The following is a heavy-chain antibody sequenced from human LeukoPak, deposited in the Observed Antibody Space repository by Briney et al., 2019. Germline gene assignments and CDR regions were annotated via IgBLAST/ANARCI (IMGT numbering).Heavy chain of an antibody. V-gene: IGHV4-61*02. CDR1: GGSISSGSYY. J-gene: IGHJ4*02. CDR2: IYTSGST. CDR3: ASSPVVVRYYYFDY. Sequence: SETLSLTCTVSGGSISSGSYYWSWIRQPAGKGLEWIGRIYTSGSTNYNPSLKSRVTISVDTSKNQFSLKLSSVTAADTAVYYCASSPVVVRYYYFDYWGQGTLVTVSS. D-gene: IGHD2-21*01.